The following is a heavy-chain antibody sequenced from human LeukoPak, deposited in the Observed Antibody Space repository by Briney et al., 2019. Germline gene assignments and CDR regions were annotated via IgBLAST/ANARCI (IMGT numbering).Heavy chain of an antibody. V-gene: IGHV3-21*01. D-gene: IGHD6-13*01. CDR2: ISSSSYI. CDR1: GFTFSSYS. J-gene: IGHJ4*02. Sequence: GGSLRLSCAASGFTFSSYSMNWVRQAPGKGLEWVSSISSSSYIYYADSVKGRFTISRDNAKNSLYLQMNSLRAEDTAVYYCARARIAAAGTGGVLDYWGQGTLITVSS. CDR3: ARARIAAAGTGGVLDY.